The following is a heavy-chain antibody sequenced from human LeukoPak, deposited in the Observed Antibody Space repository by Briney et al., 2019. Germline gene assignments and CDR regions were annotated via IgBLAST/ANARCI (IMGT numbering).Heavy chain of an antibody. CDR3: ARGPYCSGATCYSQYFDF. V-gene: IGHV1-18*01. CDR2: NSSYNGNT. Sequence: DPVKFSCKVSGYTFTSFRISLVRPAPRQGLGWIGSNSSYNGNTYYALKFRGRVTMTTDTSTSTAYMELRSLSSDDTAVYYCARGPYCSGATCYSQYFDFWGQGTLVPVSS. D-gene: IGHD2-15*01. J-gene: IGHJ4*02. CDR1: GYTFTSFR.